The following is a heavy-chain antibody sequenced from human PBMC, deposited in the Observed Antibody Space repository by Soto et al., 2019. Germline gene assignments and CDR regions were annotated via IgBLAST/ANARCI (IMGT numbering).Heavy chain of an antibody. CDR1: GYTFTSYY. CDR3: ARGVIDYGDYGRGYNWFDP. Sequence: ASVKVSCKASGYTFTSYYMHWVRQAPGQGLEWMGIINPSGGGTSYAQKFQGRVTMTRDTSTSTAYMELSSLRSEDTAVYYCARGVIDYGDYGRGYNWFDPWGQGTLVTVSS. CDR2: INPSGGGT. D-gene: IGHD4-17*01. V-gene: IGHV1-46*01. J-gene: IGHJ5*02.